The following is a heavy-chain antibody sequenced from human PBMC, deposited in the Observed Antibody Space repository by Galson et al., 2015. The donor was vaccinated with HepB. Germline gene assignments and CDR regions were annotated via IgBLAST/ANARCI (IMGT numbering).Heavy chain of an antibody. D-gene: IGHD3-10*01. CDR3: AKDFDPYYYGSGSDT. CDR1: GFTFSSYG. Sequence: SLRLSCAASGFTFSSYGMHWVRQAPGKGLEWVAVISYDGSNKYYADSVKGRFTISRDNSKNTLYLQMNSLRAEDTAVYYCAKDFDPYYYGSGSDTWGQGTLVTVSS. V-gene: IGHV3-30*18. CDR2: ISYDGSNK. J-gene: IGHJ5*02.